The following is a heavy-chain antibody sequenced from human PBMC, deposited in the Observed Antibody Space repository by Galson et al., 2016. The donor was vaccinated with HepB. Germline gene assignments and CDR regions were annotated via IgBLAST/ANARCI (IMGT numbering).Heavy chain of an antibody. J-gene: IGHJ3*02. V-gene: IGHV3-53*01. D-gene: IGHD2/OR15-2a*01. CDR2: IYTGGST. CDR3: ARDEFYESAFDI. CDR1: GFFVSTNY. Sequence: SLRLSCAASGFFVSTNYMTWVRQAPGKGLEWVSLIYTGGSTWYADSVEGRFTISRDNSKNTVYLQMNSLRAEDTAVYYCARDEFYESAFDIWGQGTMVTVSS.